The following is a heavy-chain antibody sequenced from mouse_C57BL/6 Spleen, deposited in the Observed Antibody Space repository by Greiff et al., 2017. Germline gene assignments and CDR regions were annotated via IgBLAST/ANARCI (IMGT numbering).Heavy chain of an antibody. Sequence: QVTLKESGPGILQPSQTLSLTCSFSGFSLSTSGMGVSWIRQPSGMGLEWLVHIYWDDDKRDNISLKSRLTLSKDTSRNQIFITITSVDTADTATYYCARTFYYDYDRAAWFAYWGQGTLVTVSA. CDR1: GFSLSTSGMG. CDR2: IYWDDDK. J-gene: IGHJ3*01. CDR3: ARTFYYDYDRAAWFAY. D-gene: IGHD2-4*01. V-gene: IGHV8-12*01.